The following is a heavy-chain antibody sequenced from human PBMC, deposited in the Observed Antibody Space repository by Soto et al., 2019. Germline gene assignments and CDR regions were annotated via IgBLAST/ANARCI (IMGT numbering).Heavy chain of an antibody. V-gene: IGHV1-8*01. D-gene: IGHD1-1*01. Sequence: QLQLVQSGAEVKKPGASVKGSCNASGYTFTSYDINWVRQATGQGLEWMGWMNPNSGNTGYAQKFQGRVTRTRNTCISTAYMELSSLRSEDTAVYYCARERTGTTSMDVWGQGTTVTVSS. CDR1: GYTFTSYD. J-gene: IGHJ6*02. CDR2: MNPNSGNT. CDR3: ARERTGTTSMDV.